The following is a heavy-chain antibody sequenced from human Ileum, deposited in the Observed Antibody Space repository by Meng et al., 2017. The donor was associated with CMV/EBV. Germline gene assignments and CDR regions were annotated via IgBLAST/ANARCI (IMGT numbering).Heavy chain of an antibody. J-gene: IGHJ4*02. CDR3: AKGDKWGRVTAAGTPVH. CDR2: ISSTSSYS. CDR1: GLTFSDYY. V-gene: IGHV3-11*05. D-gene: IGHD6-13*01. Sequence: QVQSVEAWVGLVKPGGSPRLSCEASGLTFSDYYMIWIRQAPGRGPEWISYISSTSSYSDYVDSVKGRFTISRDNSKNSLYLQMNSLRVEDTAVYYCAKGDKWGRVTAAGTPVHWGQGTLVTVSS.